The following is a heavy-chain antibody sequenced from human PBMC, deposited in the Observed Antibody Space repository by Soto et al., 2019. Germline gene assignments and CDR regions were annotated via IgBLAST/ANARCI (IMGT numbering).Heavy chain of an antibody. CDR1: GGTFSSYA. CDR3: ARDRGLGGYYYGMDV. J-gene: IGHJ6*02. D-gene: IGHD3-16*01. Sequence: SVKVSCKASGGTFSSYAISWVRQAPGQGLEWMGGIIPIFGTANYAQKFQGGVTITADKSTSTAYMELSSLRSEDTAVYYCARDRGLGGYYYGMDVWGQGTTVTVSS. V-gene: IGHV1-69*06. CDR2: IIPIFGTA.